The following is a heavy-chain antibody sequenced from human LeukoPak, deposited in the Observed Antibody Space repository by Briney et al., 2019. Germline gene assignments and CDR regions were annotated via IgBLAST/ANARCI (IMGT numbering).Heavy chain of an antibody. J-gene: IGHJ4*02. V-gene: IGHV5-51*01. D-gene: IGHD6-13*01. CDR2: IYPGDSDT. Sequence: PGESLEISCQRPDSPFASNSIAWVRQLPGKGLEWMGIIYPGDSDTRYSPSFQGQVTISADTSSSTAYLHWSSLKASDTAMYYCARRGSTWTNDYWGQGTLVTVSS. CDR3: ARRGSTWTNDY. CDR1: DSPFASNS.